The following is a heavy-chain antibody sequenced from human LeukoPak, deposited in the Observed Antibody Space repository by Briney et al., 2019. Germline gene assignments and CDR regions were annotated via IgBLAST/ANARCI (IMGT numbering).Heavy chain of an antibody. J-gene: IGHJ4*02. CDR3: ATYRQVLLPFES. V-gene: IGHV3-23*01. CDR2: ISGSGGST. CDR1: GFIFTDYY. Sequence: GGSLRLSCTASGFIFTDYYMTWIRQAPGKGLEWVSAISGSGGSTYYADSVRGRFTISRDNSKSTLSLQMNSLRAEDTAIYYCATYRQVLLPFESWGQGTLVTVSS. D-gene: IGHD2-8*02.